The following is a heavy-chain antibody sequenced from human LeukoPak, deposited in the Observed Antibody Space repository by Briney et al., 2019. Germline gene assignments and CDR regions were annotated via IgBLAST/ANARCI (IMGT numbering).Heavy chain of an antibody. CDR3: ARRLTQYDCFDP. J-gene: IGHJ5*02. CDR2: TYYRSTWYN. Sequence: SQTLSLTCATSGDSVSSNSVTWNWIRQSPSRGLEWLGRTYYRSTWYNDYAVSVRGRITVNPDTSKDQFSLHLNSVTPEDTAVYYCARRLTQYDCFDPWGQGILVTVSS. D-gene: IGHD2-2*01. CDR1: GDSVSSNSVT. V-gene: IGHV6-1*01.